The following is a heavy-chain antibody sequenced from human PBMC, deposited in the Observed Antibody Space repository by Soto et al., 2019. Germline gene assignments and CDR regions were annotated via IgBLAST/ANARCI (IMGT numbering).Heavy chain of an antibody. V-gene: IGHV3-33*01. CDR2: IWYDGSNK. D-gene: IGHD2-8*01. CDR1: GFTFSSYG. J-gene: IGHJ4*02. Sequence: QVQLVESGGGVVQPGRSLRLSCAASGFTFSSYGMHWVRRAPGKGLEWVAVIWYDGSNKYYADSVKGRFTISRDNSKNTLYLQMNSLRAEDTAVYYCAREGGDGYFDYWGQGTLVTVSS. CDR3: AREGGDGYFDY.